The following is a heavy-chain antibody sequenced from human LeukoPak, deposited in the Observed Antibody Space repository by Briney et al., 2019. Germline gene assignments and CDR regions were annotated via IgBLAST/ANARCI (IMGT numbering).Heavy chain of an antibody. J-gene: IGHJ6*02. CDR2: INSDGSST. D-gene: IGHD3-3*01. CDR3: ARGSGTYYDFWSGYLGYYYGMDV. CDR1: GFTFSSYW. V-gene: IGHV3-74*01. Sequence: GGSLRLSCAASGFTFSSYWMHWVRQAPGKGLVWVSRINSDGSSTSYADSVKGRFTISRDNAKNTLYLQMNSLRAEDTAVYYCARGSGTYYDFWSGYLGYYYGMDVWGQRTTVTVSS.